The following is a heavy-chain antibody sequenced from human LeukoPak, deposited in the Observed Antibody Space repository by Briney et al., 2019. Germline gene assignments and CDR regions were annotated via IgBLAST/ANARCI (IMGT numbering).Heavy chain of an antibody. D-gene: IGHD6-13*01. CDR3: ARDIDRVFNWFDP. V-gene: IGHV1-3*01. J-gene: IGHJ5*02. Sequence: ASVKVSCKASGYIFTSYAMHWVRQAPGQRLEWMGWINAGNGNTKYSQKFQGRVTITRDTSASTVYMELSSLRSEDTAVYYCARDIDRVFNWFDPWGQGTLVTVSS. CDR2: INAGNGNT. CDR1: GYIFTSYA.